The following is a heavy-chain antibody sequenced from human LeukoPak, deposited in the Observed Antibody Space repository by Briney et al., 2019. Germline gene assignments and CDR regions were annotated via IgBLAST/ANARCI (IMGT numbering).Heavy chain of an antibody. Sequence: ASVKVSCKASGYTFTSYYMHWVRQAPGQGLEWMGIINPSGGSTSYAQKFQGRVTMTADTSTSTVYMESNSLTSDDTAVYYCARDLSGWGNSIYWGQGTPVTVS. J-gene: IGHJ4*02. D-gene: IGHD2/OR15-2a*01. CDR3: ARDLSGWGNSIY. CDR1: GYTFTSYY. V-gene: IGHV1-46*01. CDR2: INPSGGST.